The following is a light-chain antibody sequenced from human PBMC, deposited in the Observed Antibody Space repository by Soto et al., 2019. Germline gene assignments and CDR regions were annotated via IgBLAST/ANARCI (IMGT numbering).Light chain of an antibody. CDR3: QNLDSAAFT. CDR2: AAS. V-gene: IGKV1-27*01. Sequence: DIQMTQSPSSLSASVGDTVTITCRASQGISNYLAWYQQRPGKVPQLLIFAASTLQSGVPSRFSGSGYGTEFALTISSLLPEDVATYYCQNLDSAAFTFGRGTKVDIK. J-gene: IGKJ3*01. CDR1: QGISNY.